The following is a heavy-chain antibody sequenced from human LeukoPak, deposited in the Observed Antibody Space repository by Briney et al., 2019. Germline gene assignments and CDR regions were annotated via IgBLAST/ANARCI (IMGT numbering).Heavy chain of an antibody. CDR3: ARGPLGYCSGGSCYSGEGGFDY. CDR2: IIPIFGTA. J-gene: IGHJ4*02. CDR1: GGTFSSYA. D-gene: IGHD2-15*01. V-gene: IGHV1-69*05. Sequence: ASVKVSCKASGGTFSSYAISWVRQAPGQGLEWMGGIIPIFGTANYAQKFQGRVTMTRNTSISTAYMELSSLRSEDTAVYYCARGPLGYCSGGSCYSGEGGFDYWGQGTLVTVSS.